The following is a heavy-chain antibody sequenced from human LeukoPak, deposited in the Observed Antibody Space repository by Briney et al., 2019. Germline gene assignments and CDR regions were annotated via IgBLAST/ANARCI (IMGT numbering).Heavy chain of an antibody. J-gene: IGHJ6*02. CDR3: ARVQSSSWYSPYYYYGMDV. V-gene: IGHV1-2*02. CDR2: INPNSGGT. Sequence: ASVTVSCKASGYTFTGYYMHWVRQAPGQGLEWMGWINPNSGGTNYAQKFQGRVTMTRDTSISTAYMELGRLRSDDTAVYYCARVQSSSWYSPYYYYGMDVWGQGTTVTVSS. CDR1: GYTFTGYY. D-gene: IGHD6-13*01.